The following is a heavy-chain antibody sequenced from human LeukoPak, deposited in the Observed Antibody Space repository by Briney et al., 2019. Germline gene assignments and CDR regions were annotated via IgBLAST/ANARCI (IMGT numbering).Heavy chain of an antibody. J-gene: IGHJ4*02. V-gene: IGHV4-59*01. D-gene: IGHD4-17*01. CDR3: ARGDYGDSDFDY. CDR2: IYYSGST. Sequence: SETLSLTCTVSGGSISSYYWSWIRQPPGKGLEWIGYIYYSGSTNYNPSLKSRVTISVDTSKNQFSLKLSSVTAADTAVYYCARGDYGDSDFDYWGQGTLVTVSS. CDR1: GGSISSYY.